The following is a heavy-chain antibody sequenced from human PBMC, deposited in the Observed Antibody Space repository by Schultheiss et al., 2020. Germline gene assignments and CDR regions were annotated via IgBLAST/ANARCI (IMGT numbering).Heavy chain of an antibody. Sequence: GGSLRLSCAASGFTFTNAWMNWVRQAPGKGLEWVGRVKSRSDGGTIHYSARMKGRFTISRDNSKHTLYLQMNSLRAEDTALYYCAKGHSYGDYVGSHEYFQHWGQGTLVTVSS. CDR1: GFTFTNAW. CDR2: VKSRSDGGTI. D-gene: IGHD4-17*01. V-gene: IGHV3-15*07. CDR3: AKGHSYGDYVGSHEYFQH. J-gene: IGHJ1*01.